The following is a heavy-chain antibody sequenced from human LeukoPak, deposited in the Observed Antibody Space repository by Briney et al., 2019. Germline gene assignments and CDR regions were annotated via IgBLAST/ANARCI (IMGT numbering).Heavy chain of an antibody. J-gene: IGHJ4*02. CDR2: IYSGGNT. V-gene: IGHV3-53*05. CDR1: GFTVSSNY. CDR3: AKDLHSTASCY. D-gene: IGHD6-6*01. Sequence: GGSLRLSCAASGFTVSSNYMSWVRQAPGKGLEWVSVIYSGGNTYYADSVKGRFTISRDNSQNTLYLQMNSLRAEDTALYYCAKDLHSTASCYWGQGALVTVSS.